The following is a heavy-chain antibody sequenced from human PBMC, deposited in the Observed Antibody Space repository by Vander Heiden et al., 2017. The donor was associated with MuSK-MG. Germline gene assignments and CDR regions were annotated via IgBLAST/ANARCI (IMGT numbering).Heavy chain of an antibody. V-gene: IGHV1-3*01. D-gene: IGHD6-19*01. J-gene: IGHJ3*02. Sequence: QVQLVQSGAAVKKTGASVKVSCKASGYTFTSYAMHWVRQAPGQRLEWMGWINAGNGNTKDSQKFQGRVTITRDTSASTAYMELSSLRSEDTAVYYCARDWYSSGWYLHDAFDSWGQGTMGNV. CDR1: GYTFTSYA. CDR2: INAGNGNT. CDR3: ARDWYSSGWYLHDAFDS.